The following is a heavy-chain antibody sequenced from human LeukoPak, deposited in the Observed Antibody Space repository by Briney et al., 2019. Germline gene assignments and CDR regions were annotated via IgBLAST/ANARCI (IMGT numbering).Heavy chain of an antibody. Sequence: PGGSLRLSCAASGFTVSSNYMSWVRQAPGKGLEWVSAISGSGGSTYYADSVKGRFTISRDNSKNTLCLQMNSLRAEDTAVYYCAKALYSSGWYESGYYYYGMDVWGQGTTVTVSS. CDR1: GFTVSSNY. CDR2: ISGSGGST. V-gene: IGHV3-23*01. J-gene: IGHJ6*02. CDR3: AKALYSSGWYESGYYYYGMDV. D-gene: IGHD6-19*01.